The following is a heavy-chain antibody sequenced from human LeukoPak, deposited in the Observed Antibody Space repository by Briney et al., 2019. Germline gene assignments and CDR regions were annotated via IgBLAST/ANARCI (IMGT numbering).Heavy chain of an antibody. D-gene: IGHD3-22*01. CDR1: GFTFSTYW. CDR2: INRDGSGT. Sequence: GSPRLSCAASGFTFSTYWMHWVRQVPGKGLVWVSHINRDGSGTSYADSVKGRFTISRDNAKNTLYLQMNSLRVEDTAVYYCARPPAYDSRNYYFAYWGQGTLVTVSS. J-gene: IGHJ1*01. CDR3: ARPPAYDSRNYYFAY. V-gene: IGHV3-74*01.